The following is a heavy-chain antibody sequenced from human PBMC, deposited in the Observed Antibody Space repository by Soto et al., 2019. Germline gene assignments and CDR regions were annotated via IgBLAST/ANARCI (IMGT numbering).Heavy chain of an antibody. CDR3: TRDASRDSSARGWFDP. CDR2: ISSNSAYI. CDR1: GFTFRSFT. D-gene: IGHD6-13*01. J-gene: IGHJ5*02. Sequence: SLRLSCAASGFTFRSFTMNWVRQAPGKGLEWVSTISSNSAYIYYTDALRGRFTISRDNAKNSLHLQMNSLRAEDTAVYYCTRDASRDSSARGWFDPWGPGTLVTVSA. V-gene: IGHV3-21*01.